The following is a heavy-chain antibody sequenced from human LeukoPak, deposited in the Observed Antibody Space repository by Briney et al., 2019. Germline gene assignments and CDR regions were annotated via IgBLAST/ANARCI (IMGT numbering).Heavy chain of an antibody. D-gene: IGHD1-26*01. CDR2: INSDGVST. CDR1: GFTFSSYW. V-gene: IGHV3-74*01. Sequence: PGGSLRLSCAASGFTFSSYWMRWVRQAPEKGLVWVSRINSDGVSTSYADSVKGRLTISRDNAKNTLYLQMNSLRDEDTAVYYCAKGGRNVIDYWGQGTLVTVSS. J-gene: IGHJ4*02. CDR3: AKGGRNVIDY.